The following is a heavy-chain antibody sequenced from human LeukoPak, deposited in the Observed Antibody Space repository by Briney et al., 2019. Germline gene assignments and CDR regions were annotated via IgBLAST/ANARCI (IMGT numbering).Heavy chain of an antibody. CDR3: ARQGDDY. J-gene: IGHJ4*01. V-gene: IGHV3-48*04. CDR2: ISGSSSTI. D-gene: IGHD3-16*01. Sequence: PGGSLRLSCAASGFTFSSYSMNWVRQAPGKGLEWVSYISGSSSTIYYADSVKGRFTISRDNAKNSLYLQMNSLRAEDTAVYYCARQGDDYWGHGTLVTVSS. CDR1: GFTFSSYS.